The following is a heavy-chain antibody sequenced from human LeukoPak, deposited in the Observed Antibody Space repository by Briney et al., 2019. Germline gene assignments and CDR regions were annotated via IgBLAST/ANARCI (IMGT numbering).Heavy chain of an antibody. Sequence: ASVKVSCKASGYTFTSYGISWVRQAPGQGLEWMGWISAYNGNTNYAQKLQGRVTMTTDTSTSTAYMELRSLRSDDTAVYYCAREFRDGYNYRHFDYWGQGTLVTVSS. J-gene: IGHJ4*02. D-gene: IGHD5-24*01. CDR1: GYTFTSYG. V-gene: IGHV1-18*01. CDR2: ISAYNGNT. CDR3: AREFRDGYNYRHFDY.